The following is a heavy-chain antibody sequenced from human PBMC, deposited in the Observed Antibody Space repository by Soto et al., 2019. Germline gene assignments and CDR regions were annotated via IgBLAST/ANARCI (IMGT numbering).Heavy chain of an antibody. CDR2: IGGSSGST. V-gene: IGHV3-23*01. Sequence: PGGSLRLSCAASGFTFRSYAMSWVRQAPGKGLEWVSAIGGSSGSTDYADSVKGRFTISRDNSKNTLFLQMNSLRAEDTAVYYCAKDRSSTSCYAFDYWGPGTLVTVSS. CDR1: GFTFRSYA. CDR3: AKDRSSTSCYAFDY. D-gene: IGHD2-2*01. J-gene: IGHJ4*02.